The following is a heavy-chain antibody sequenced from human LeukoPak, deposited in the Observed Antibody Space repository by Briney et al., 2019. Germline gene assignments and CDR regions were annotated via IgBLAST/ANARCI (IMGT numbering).Heavy chain of an antibody. CDR3: AREVVRLHYGMDV. D-gene: IGHD3-22*01. CDR1: GFTFSSYW. V-gene: IGHV3-7*01. J-gene: IGHJ6*02. CDR2: IKQDGSEK. Sequence: GGSLRLSCAASGFTFSSYWMTWVRRAPGKGLEWVANIKQDGSEKYYVDSVKGRFTISRDNAKNSLYLQMNSLRAEDTAVYYCAREVVRLHYGMDVWGQGTTVTVSS.